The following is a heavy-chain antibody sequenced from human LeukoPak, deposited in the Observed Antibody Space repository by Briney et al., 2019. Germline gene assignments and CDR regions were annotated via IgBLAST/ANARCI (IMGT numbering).Heavy chain of an antibody. CDR1: GFTFSTYA. CDR2: IWYDGSNK. V-gene: IGHV3-33*03. CDR3: ATEPGPHDVRAHDY. J-gene: IGHJ4*02. Sequence: GGSLRLSCAASGFTFSTYAMHWVRQAPGKGLEWVAVIWYDGSNKYYGDSVKGRLSISRDNARNSLFLQMTSLRAEDTAIYYCATEPGPHDVRAHDYWGQGTLVTVSS. D-gene: IGHD3-10*02.